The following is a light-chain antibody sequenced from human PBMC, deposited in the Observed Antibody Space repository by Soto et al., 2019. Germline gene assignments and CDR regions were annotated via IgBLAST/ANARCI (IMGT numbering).Light chain of an antibody. V-gene: IGLV1-40*01. CDR2: GNS. Sequence: VLTRPPSVYGAPRRGVSIFCTGRSSKIGAGYDVHWYQQLPGTAPKLLIYGNSNRPSGVPDRFSGSKSGTSASLAITGLQAEDEADYYCQSYDSSLSGYVFGTGTKVTVL. CDR1: SSKIGAGYD. CDR3: QSYDSSLSGYV. J-gene: IGLJ1*01.